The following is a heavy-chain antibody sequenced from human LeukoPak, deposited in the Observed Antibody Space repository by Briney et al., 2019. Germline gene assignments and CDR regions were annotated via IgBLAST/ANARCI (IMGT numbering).Heavy chain of an antibody. V-gene: IGHV1-2*02. J-gene: IGHJ3*02. CDR3: ARRVAAGIGTFDS. D-gene: IGHD2-15*01. Sequence: GPSVKASCKPSRYTFTGYYIHWVRQPPGRGLGWMGWINTNSGDTNYARKFQGRATTTRDPSTNTACMEPSRLRSADTAIYYCARRVAAGIGTFDSWGQGTMVTVSS. CDR1: RYTFTGYY. CDR2: INTNSGDT.